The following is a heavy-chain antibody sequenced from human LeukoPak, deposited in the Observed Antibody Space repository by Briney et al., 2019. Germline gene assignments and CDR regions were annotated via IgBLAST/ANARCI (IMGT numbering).Heavy chain of an antibody. J-gene: IGHJ6*02. CDR1: GYTFTSYD. CDR3: ARGPVKTHGMDV. V-gene: IGHV1-8*01. Sequence: ASLKVSCKASGYTFTSYDINWVRQATGQGLEWMGWKNPNSGRTGFAQRFQGRLTMTTDTSISTAYMELSSLTSEDTAVYYCARGPVKTHGMDVWGQGTTVTVSS. CDR2: KNPNSGRT.